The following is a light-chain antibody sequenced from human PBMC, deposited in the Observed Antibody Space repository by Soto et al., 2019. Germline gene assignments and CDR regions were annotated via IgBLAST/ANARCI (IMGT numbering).Light chain of an antibody. J-gene: IGKJ1*01. CDR2: GAS. CDR1: RSVPSY. Sequence: DIQMTQSPSSPSASVGDRVTISCRARRSVPSYFNWYQQQPGKPPKLLIYGASSFQGRVPSRFSGSGSETHFGLAIISLRPEDYGTYYCQQSYSTPRTFGQATKVQI. CDR3: QQSYSTPRT. V-gene: IGKV1-39*01.